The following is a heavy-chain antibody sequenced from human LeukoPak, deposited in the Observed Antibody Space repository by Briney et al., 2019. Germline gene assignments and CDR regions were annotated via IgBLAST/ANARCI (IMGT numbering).Heavy chain of an antibody. Sequence: GGSLRLSCAASGFTFSRYALHWVRQAPGKGLEWMTIISYDGGEKYYADSVKGRFTISRDNSRNTLYLQLNSLRAEDTAVYYCASDYRGNYGNYYYGMDVWGQGTTVTVSS. D-gene: IGHD3-10*01. V-gene: IGHV3-30-3*01. CDR1: GFTFSRYA. CDR2: ISYDGGEK. CDR3: ASDYRGNYGNYYYGMDV. J-gene: IGHJ6*02.